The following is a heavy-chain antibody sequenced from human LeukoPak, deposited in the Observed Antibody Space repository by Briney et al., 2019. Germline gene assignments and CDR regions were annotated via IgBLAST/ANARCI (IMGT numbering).Heavy chain of an antibody. J-gene: IGHJ2*01. CDR1: GGSISSSSYY. Sequence: SETLSLTCTVSGGSISSSSYYWGWIRQPPGKGLEWIGSIYYSGSTYYNPSLKSRVTISVDTSKNQFSLKLSSVTAADTAVYYCARTVASPSYWYFDLWGRGTLVTVSS. CDR3: ARTVASPSYWYFDL. CDR2: IYYSGST. D-gene: IGHD4-23*01. V-gene: IGHV4-39*07.